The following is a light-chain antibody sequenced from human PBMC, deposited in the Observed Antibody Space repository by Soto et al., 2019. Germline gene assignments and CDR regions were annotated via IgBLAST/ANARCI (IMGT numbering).Light chain of an antibody. Sequence: EIVLTQSPGTLSLSPGERATLSCRASQSVSRNYLAWYQQKPGQAPRLLIYAASSRISGIPDRFSGSGSGTDFTLTISRLEPEDFAVYHCQQYGSAPRTFGQGTKVEIK. CDR1: QSVSRNY. CDR3: QQYGSAPRT. V-gene: IGKV3-20*01. J-gene: IGKJ1*01. CDR2: AAS.